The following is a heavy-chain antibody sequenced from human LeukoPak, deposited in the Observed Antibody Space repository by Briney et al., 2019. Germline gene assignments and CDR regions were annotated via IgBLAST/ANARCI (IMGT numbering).Heavy chain of an antibody. J-gene: IGHJ4*02. D-gene: IGHD5-12*01. CDR1: GVSITSGNW. V-gene: IGHV4-4*02. CDR3: WHSGYESGLDY. Sequence: PSETLSLTCGVSGVSITSGNWWSWVRQSPGKGLEWIGEIYRSGSINYNPSLKSRVTISVDKSKNQFSLKLNSVTAADTAVYYCWHSGYESGLDYWGQGTLVTVSS. CDR2: IYRSGSI.